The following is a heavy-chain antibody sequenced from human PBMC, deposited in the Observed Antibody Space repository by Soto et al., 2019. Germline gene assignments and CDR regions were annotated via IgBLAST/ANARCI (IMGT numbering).Heavy chain of an antibody. V-gene: IGHV3-21*01. D-gene: IGHD6-13*01. CDR2: ISSSSSYI. Sequence: GGSLSLSCAASGFTFSSYSMNWVRQAPGKGLEWVSSISSSSSYIYYADSVKGRFTISRDNAKNSLYLQMNSLRAEDTAVYYCARDNEVPIAAAAPCDYWGQGTLVTVSS. J-gene: IGHJ4*02. CDR3: ARDNEVPIAAAAPCDY. CDR1: GFTFSSYS.